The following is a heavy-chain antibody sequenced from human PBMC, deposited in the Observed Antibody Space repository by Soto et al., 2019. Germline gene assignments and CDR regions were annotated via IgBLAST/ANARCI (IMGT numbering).Heavy chain of an antibody. D-gene: IGHD5-18*01. J-gene: IGHJ4*02. CDR2: ISGSGSRR. V-gene: IGHV3-23*01. Sequence: VGSLRLSCAASGFNFDNVMTWVRQAPGKGLDWVSTISGSGSRRYYADSVKGRFTVSRDNPKNTLYLQMNSLRVDDTAVYYCARDDWSYGVPIDYWGQGTLVTVSS. CDR3: ARDDWSYGVPIDY. CDR1: GFNFDNV.